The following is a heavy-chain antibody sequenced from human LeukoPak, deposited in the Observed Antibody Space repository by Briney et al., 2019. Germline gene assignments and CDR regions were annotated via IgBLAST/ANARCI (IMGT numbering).Heavy chain of an antibody. CDR2: IISKTDGGTT. D-gene: IGHD5-24*01. CDR3: IRYGYNLAEYFQH. V-gene: IGHV3-15*07. Sequence: GGSLRLSCAASGFTFSSYWMHWVRQAPGKGLEWVGRIISKTDGGTTDYAAPVKGRFTISRDDSKNTLYLQMNSLKTEDTAVYYCIRYGYNLAEYFQHWGQGTLVTVSS. J-gene: IGHJ1*01. CDR1: GFTFSSYW.